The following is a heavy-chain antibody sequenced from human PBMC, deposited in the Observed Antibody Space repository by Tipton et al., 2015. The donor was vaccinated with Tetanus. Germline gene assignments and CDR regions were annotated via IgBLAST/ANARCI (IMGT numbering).Heavy chain of an antibody. CDR1: GASSTSGDYY. CDR3: ARIGWLQQNKPAFDI. J-gene: IGHJ3*02. Sequence: TLSLTCTVFGASSTSGDYYWAWIRQPPGKGPEWIGSIYYTGSTYYNPSPKSRVTISEDTSKNQFSLKLSSVTAADTAVYYCARIGWLQQNKPAFDIGVQGTVVTVSS. V-gene: IGHV4-39*07. CDR2: IYYTGST. D-gene: IGHD6-19*01.